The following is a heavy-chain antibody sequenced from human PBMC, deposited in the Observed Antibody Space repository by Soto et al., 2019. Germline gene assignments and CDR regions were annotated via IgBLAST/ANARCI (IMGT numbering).Heavy chain of an antibody. CDR3: ESQLAYCGGDCYTEPIDS. CDR2: INPNTGYT. D-gene: IGHD2-21*02. V-gene: IGHV1-2*06. J-gene: IGHJ4*02. Sequence: QAQLVQSGAEVKKPGASMKVSCRTSGYTFTHYYVLWVRQAPGQGLEWVGRINPNTGYTNYAQKFQDRVTMTRDTSITTAYMELSRLRSDDAAVYYFESQLAYCGGDCYTEPIDSWGQGTQVTVSS. CDR1: GYTFTHYY.